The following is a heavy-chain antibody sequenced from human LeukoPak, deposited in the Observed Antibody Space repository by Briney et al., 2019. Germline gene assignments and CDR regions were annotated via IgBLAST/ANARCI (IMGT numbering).Heavy chain of an antibody. Sequence: PGGFLRLSCAASGFTFSSYAMHWVRQAPGKGLEYVSAISSNGGSTYYANSVKGRFTISRDNSKNTLYLQMGSLRAGDMAVYYCARGRYYDSSGYYDYWGQGTLVTVSS. CDR3: ARGRYYDSSGYYDY. V-gene: IGHV3-64*01. CDR2: ISSNGGST. CDR1: GFTFSSYA. D-gene: IGHD3-22*01. J-gene: IGHJ4*02.